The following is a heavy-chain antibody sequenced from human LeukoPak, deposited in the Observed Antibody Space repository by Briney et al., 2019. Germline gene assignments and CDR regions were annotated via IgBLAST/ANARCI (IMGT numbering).Heavy chain of an antibody. CDR3: ARDYSSSSSHFDY. CDR2: INPNSGGT. D-gene: IGHD6-6*01. V-gene: IGHV1-2*02. CDR1: GYTFSAYY. J-gene: IGHJ4*02. Sequence: GASVKVSCKTSGYTFSAYYIHWVRQAPGQGLEWMGWINPNSGGTDYAQKFQGRVTMTRDTSISTAYMELSRLRSDDTAVYYCARDYSSSSSHFDYWGQGTLVTVSS.